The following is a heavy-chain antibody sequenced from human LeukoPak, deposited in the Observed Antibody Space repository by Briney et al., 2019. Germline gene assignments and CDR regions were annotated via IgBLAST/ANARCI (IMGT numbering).Heavy chain of an antibody. Sequence: GGSLRLSCAASGFTFSSYSMNWVRQAPGKGLEWVSSISSSSSYIYYADSVKGQFTISRDNAKNSLYLQMNSLRAEDTAVYYCASGRCTNGVCYKGYYWGQGTLVTVSS. D-gene: IGHD2-8*01. V-gene: IGHV3-21*01. CDR2: ISSSSSYI. CDR1: GFTFSSYS. J-gene: IGHJ4*02. CDR3: ASGRCTNGVCYKGYY.